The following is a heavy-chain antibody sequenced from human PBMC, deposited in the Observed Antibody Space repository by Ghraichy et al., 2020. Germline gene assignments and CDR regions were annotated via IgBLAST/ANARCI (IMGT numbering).Heavy chain of an antibody. CDR1: GFTFSSYA. CDR2: ISYDGSNK. J-gene: IGHJ4*02. V-gene: IGHV3-30*04. D-gene: IGHD6-19*01. Sequence: LSLTCAASGFTFSSYAMHWVRQAPGKGLEWVAVISYDGSNKYYVDSVKGRFTISRDNSKNTLYLQMNSLRAEDTAVYYCARVSSGWYGGDFDYWGQGTLVTVSS. CDR3: ARVSSGWYGGDFDY.